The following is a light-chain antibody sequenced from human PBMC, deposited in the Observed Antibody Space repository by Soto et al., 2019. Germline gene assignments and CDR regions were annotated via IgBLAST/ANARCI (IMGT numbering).Light chain of an antibody. CDR1: QSVSSY. Sequence: EIVLTESPATRSLSPGERATRSCRASQSVSSYLAWYQQKPGQAPRLLIYDASNRATGIPARFSGSGSGTDFTLTISSPEPEDFAVYYCQQRSNWPVPFGQGTRLEI. CDR3: QQRSNWPVP. V-gene: IGKV3-11*01. CDR2: DAS. J-gene: IGKJ5*01.